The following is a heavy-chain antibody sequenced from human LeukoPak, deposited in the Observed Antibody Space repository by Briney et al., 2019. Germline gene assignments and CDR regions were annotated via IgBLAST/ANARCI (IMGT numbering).Heavy chain of an antibody. CDR1: GYTFTSYD. D-gene: IGHD3-22*01. CDR3: AGASTMIVVVTYYHLHY. J-gene: IGHJ4*02. Sequence: ASVKVSCKASGYTFTSYDINWVRQATGQGLEWMGWMNPNSGNTGYAQKFQGRVTMTRNTSISTAYMELSSLRSEDTAVYYCAGASTMIVVVTYYHLHYWGQGTLVTVSS. CDR2: MNPNSGNT. V-gene: IGHV1-8*01.